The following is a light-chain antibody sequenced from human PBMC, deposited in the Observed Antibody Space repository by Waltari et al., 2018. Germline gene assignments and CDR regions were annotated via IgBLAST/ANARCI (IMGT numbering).Light chain of an antibody. V-gene: IGKV1-39*01. CDR2: GAS. CDR3: QQSHSIPRT. CDR1: QNIVTY. Sequence: DIQMTQSPASLSASRGDRVTITCRASQNIVTYLNWYQQRPVQAPTLLIHGASNLQSGVPSRFSGSGSGTDFTLTVNSLHPEDFATYYCQQSHSIPRTFGQGTKVEIK. J-gene: IGKJ1*01.